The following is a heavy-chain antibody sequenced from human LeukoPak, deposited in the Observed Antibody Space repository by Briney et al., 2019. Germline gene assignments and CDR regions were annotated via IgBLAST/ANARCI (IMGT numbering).Heavy chain of an antibody. Sequence: GGSLRLSCAASGFTVSSNYMSWVRQAPGKGLEWVSVIYSGGSTYYADSVKGRFTISRDNSKNTLYLQMNSLRAEGTAVYYCARDRGRFGIAEQWGQGTMVTVSS. CDR3: ARDRGRFGIAEQ. CDR1: GFTVSSNY. CDR2: IYSGGST. V-gene: IGHV3-66*01. D-gene: IGHD6-13*01. J-gene: IGHJ3*01.